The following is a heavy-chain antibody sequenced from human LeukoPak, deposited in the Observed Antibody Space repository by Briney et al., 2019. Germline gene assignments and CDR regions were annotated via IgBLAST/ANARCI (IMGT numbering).Heavy chain of an antibody. J-gene: IGHJ4*02. CDR1: GYTFTSYD. V-gene: IGHV1-8*03. CDR2: MNAKSGNT. Sequence: GASVKVSCKASGYTFTSYDINWVRQATGQGLEWMGWMNAKSGNTGYAQQYQGRVNITRNTSLRTAYMELSSLRSEDTAVYYCARRGLLWFGELYVYYFDYWDQGTLVTVSS. CDR3: ARRGLLWFGELYVYYFDY. D-gene: IGHD3-10*01.